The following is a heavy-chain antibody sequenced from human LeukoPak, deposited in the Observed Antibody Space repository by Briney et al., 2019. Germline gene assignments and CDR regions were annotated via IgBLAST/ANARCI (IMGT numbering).Heavy chain of an antibody. Sequence: ASETLSLTCTVSGYSISSGYYWGWIRQPPGKGLEWIGSIYHSGSTYYNPSLKSRVTISVDTSKNQFSLKLSSVTAADTAVYYCARAVRDRGVILPWFDPWGQGTLVTVSS. CDR1: GYSISSGYY. J-gene: IGHJ5*02. D-gene: IGHD3-10*01. V-gene: IGHV4-38-2*02. CDR3: ARAVRDRGVILPWFDP. CDR2: IYHSGST.